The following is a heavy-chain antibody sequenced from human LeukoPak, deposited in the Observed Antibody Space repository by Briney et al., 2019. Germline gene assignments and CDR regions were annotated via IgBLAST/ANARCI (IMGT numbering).Heavy chain of an antibody. D-gene: IGHD1-1*01. CDR2: VHPGDSNN. CDR1: GYSFTSYW. J-gene: IGHJ4*02. Sequence: GESLKISCKASGYSFTSYWIGWVRQMPGKGLEWMGIVHPGDSNNRYSPSFQGQVTISADKSISTAYLQWSSLTSSDTAIYFCAAGSHADYWGQGTLVTVSS. V-gene: IGHV5-51*01. CDR3: AAGSHADY.